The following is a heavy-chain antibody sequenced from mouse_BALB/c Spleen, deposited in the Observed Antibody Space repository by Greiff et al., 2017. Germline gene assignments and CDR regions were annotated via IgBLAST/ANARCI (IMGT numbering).Heavy chain of an antibody. Sequence: VKLMESGPGLVAPSQSLSITCTVSGFSLTSYGVHWVRQPPGKGLEWLGVIWAGGSTNYNSALMSRLSISKDNSKSQVLLKMNSLQTDDTAMYYCARGSPFAYWGQGTLVTVSA. CDR3: ARGSPFAY. CDR2: IWAGGST. V-gene: IGHV2-9*02. CDR1: GFSLTSYG. J-gene: IGHJ3*01.